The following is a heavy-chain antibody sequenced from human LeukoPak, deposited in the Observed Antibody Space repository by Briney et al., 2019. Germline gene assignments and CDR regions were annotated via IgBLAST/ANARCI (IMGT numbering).Heavy chain of an antibody. V-gene: IGHV3-66*01. CDR2: LYHGGST. J-gene: IGHJ4*02. CDR1: GVIVRSNY. Sequence: GGSLRLSCVGSGVIVRSNYMTWVRQAPGKGLEWVSILYHGGSTYYADSVKGRFSISRDTSKNTLYLQMNSLRVEDTAVYYCVRGDKRDFWGQGTLVTVSS. D-gene: IGHD5-24*01. CDR3: VRGDKRDF.